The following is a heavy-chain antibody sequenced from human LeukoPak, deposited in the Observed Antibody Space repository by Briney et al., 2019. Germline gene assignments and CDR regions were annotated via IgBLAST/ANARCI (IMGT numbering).Heavy chain of an antibody. J-gene: IGHJ6*02. D-gene: IGHD4-17*01. Sequence: GGSLRLSCAASGFTFSSYEMNWVRQAPGKGLEWVSYISSSGSTIYYADSVKGRFTISRDNAKNSLYLQMNSLRAEDTAVYYCARTTTVTTWLARFNYHYGMDVWGQGTTVTVSS. CDR1: GFTFSSYE. V-gene: IGHV3-48*03. CDR2: ISSSGSTI. CDR3: ARTTTVTTWLARFNYHYGMDV.